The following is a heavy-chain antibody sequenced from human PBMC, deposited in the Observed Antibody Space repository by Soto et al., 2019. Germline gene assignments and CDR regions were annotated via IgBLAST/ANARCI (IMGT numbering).Heavy chain of an antibody. Sequence: XQTRSLSWVISGDSVSSNSAAWNLIRQSPSRGLEWLGRTYYRSRWYYDYGASMKTRMTIKPDASKNQFSLQLNSVTPEDTAVYYCARDPTLGYGTDVWGQGTAVTVSS. J-gene: IGHJ6*02. V-gene: IGHV6-1*01. CDR1: GDSVSSNSAA. D-gene: IGHD3-22*01. CDR2: TYYRSRWYY. CDR3: ARDPTLGYGTDV.